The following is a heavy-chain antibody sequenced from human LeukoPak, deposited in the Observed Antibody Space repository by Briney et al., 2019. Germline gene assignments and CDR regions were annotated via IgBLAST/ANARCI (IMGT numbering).Heavy chain of an antibody. CDR2: ISAYNGNT. Sequence: ASVKVSCKASGYTFTSYGISWVRQAPGQGLEWMGWISAYNGNTNYTQKLQGRVTMTTDTYTSTAYMELRSLRSDDTAVYYCVRRQTIGPRRDDYWGQGTLVTVSS. J-gene: IGHJ4*02. D-gene: IGHD6-6*01. V-gene: IGHV1-18*01. CDR1: GYTFTSYG. CDR3: VRRQTIGPRRDDY.